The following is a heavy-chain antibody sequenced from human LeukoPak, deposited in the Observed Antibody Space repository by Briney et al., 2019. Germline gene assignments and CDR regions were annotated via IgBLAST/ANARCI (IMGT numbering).Heavy chain of an antibody. V-gene: IGHV3-30-3*01. D-gene: IGHD2-2*01. Sequence: PGGSLRLSCAASRFTFSSYAMHWVRQAPGKGLEWVAVISYDGSNKYYADSVKGRFTISRDNSKNTLYLQMNSLRAEDTAVYYCARATSWASAVVPAATYNFDYWGQGTLVTVSP. CDR3: ARATSWASAVVPAATYNFDY. CDR2: ISYDGSNK. CDR1: RFTFSSYA. J-gene: IGHJ4*02.